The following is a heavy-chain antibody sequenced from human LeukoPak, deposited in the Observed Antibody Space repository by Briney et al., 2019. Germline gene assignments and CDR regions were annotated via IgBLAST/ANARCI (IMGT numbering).Heavy chain of an antibody. D-gene: IGHD3-3*01. V-gene: IGHV4-39*01. J-gene: IGHJ6*03. CDR2: MYYSGTT. CDR3: ARVVRTFGVDYYYYMDV. CDR1: GGSVSNNNYY. Sequence: SETLSLTCTVSGGSVSNNNYYWGWIRQPPGKGLEWIGSMYYSGTTYYNPSLKSRVTISVDTSKNQFSLKVSSVTAADTAVYYCARVVRTFGVDYYYYMDVWGKGTTVTVSS.